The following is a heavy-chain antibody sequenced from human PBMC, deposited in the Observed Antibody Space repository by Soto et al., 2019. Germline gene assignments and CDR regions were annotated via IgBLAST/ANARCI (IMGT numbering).Heavy chain of an antibody. CDR2: IYYSGST. D-gene: IGHD4-17*01. CDR1: GXSISSYY. CDR3: ASYYGGNSGAGDYYYGMDV. Sequence: SETLSLTCTVSGXSISSYYWSWIRQPPGKGLEWIGYIYYSGSTNYNPSLKSRVTISVDTSKNQFSLKLSSVTAADTAVYYCASYYGGNSGAGDYYYGMDVWGQGTRVTVSS. J-gene: IGHJ6*02. V-gene: IGHV4-59*08.